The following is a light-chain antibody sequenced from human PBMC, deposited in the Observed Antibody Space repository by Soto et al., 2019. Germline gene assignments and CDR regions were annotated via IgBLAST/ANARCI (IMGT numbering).Light chain of an antibody. CDR3: CSFAGSGTGV. CDR2: EVN. Sequence: QSVLTQPASVSGPPGQSIAISCTGTSGDIGTYNLVSWYQQHPGKAPKLMISEVNKRPSGVSDRFSGSKSGDTASLTISGLRTEDEADYYCCSFAGSGTGVFGTGTKVTVL. J-gene: IGLJ1*01. CDR1: SGDIGTYNL. V-gene: IGLV2-23*02.